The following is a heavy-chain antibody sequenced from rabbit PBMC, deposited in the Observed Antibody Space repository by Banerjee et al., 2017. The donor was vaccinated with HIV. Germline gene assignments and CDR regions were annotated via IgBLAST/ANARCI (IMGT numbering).Heavy chain of an antibody. D-gene: IGHD1-1*01. Sequence: QQQLEESGGGLVKPGGTLTLTCKASGIDFSSSYYMCWVRQAPGKGLELIACIYTSSGSTYYASWAKGRFTISKTSSTTVTLQMTSPTAADTATYFCAREMVGVYYSTWGPGTLVTVS. CDR2: IYTSSGST. V-gene: IGHV1S45*01. J-gene: IGHJ4*01. CDR1: GIDFSSSYY. CDR3: AREMVGVYYST.